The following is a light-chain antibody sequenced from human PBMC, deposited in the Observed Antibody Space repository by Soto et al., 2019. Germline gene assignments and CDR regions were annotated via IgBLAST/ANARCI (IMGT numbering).Light chain of an antibody. CDR1: SSDVGGYNY. Sequence: QSALTQPRSVSGSPGQSVTISCTGTSSDVGGYNYVSWYQQHPGNAPKLMIYDVSKRPSGVPDRFSGSKSGNTASLTISGLRAEDEADYYCCSYAGSSLFGGGTKLTVL. V-gene: IGLV2-11*01. CDR2: DVS. J-gene: IGLJ2*01. CDR3: CSYAGSSL.